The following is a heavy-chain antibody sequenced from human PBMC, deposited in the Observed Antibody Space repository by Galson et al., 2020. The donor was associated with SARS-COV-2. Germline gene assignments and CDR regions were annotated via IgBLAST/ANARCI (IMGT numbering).Heavy chain of an antibody. V-gene: IGHV3-11*01. CDR3: ARGFGYGVPDYYFDY. CDR1: GFTFSDYS. J-gene: IGHJ4*02. D-gene: IGHD4-17*01. Sequence: NSGGSLRLSCAASGFTFSDYSMSWIRQAPGKGLEWVSYIRSSTNNIHYADSVKGRFTISRDNAKNSLFLQMNSLKAEDTAVYYCARGFGYGVPDYYFDYWGQGTLVTVSS. CDR2: IRSSTNNI.